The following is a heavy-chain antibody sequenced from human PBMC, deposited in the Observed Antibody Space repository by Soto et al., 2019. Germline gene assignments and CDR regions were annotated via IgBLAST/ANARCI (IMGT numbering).Heavy chain of an antibody. CDR2: IWYDGSNK. V-gene: IGHV3-33*01. D-gene: IGHD2-2*01. Sequence: GGSLRLSCAASGFTFSSYGMHGVRQATGKGLEWVAVIWYDGSNKYYADSVKGRFTISRDNSKNTLYLQMNSLRAGDTAVYYSARGQNALIVVVPAALDYWGQGTLVTVSS. J-gene: IGHJ4*02. CDR3: ARGQNALIVVVPAALDY. CDR1: GFTFSSYG.